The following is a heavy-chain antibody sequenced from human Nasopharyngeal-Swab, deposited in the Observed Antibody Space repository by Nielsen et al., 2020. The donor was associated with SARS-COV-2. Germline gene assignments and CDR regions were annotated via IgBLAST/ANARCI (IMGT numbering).Heavy chain of an antibody. CDR2: ISAYNGTT. CDR3: ARDSVDTAMVRNYYGMDV. V-gene: IGHV1-18*01. Sequence: ASVKVSCKASGYTFTSYGISWVRQAPGQGLEWMGWISAYNGTTNYAQKLQGRVTMTTDTSTSTAYMELRSLRSDDTAVYYCARDSVDTAMVRNYYGMDVWGQGTTVTVSS. CDR1: GYTFTSYG. J-gene: IGHJ6*02. D-gene: IGHD5-18*01.